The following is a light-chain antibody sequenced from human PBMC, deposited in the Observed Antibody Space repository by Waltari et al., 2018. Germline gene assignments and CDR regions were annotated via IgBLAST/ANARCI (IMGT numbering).Light chain of an antibody. Sequence: QSVLTQPPSASGTPGQRVTISCSGSSSNLGSSYVYWYQQVPGTAPKLPIYRNNQRPSGVPDRFSGSKSGTSASLAISGLRSEDEADYYCEAWDDSLSVLVFGGGTKVTVL. V-gene: IGLV1-47*01. CDR2: RNN. CDR1: SSNLGSSY. J-gene: IGLJ3*02. CDR3: EAWDDSLSVLV.